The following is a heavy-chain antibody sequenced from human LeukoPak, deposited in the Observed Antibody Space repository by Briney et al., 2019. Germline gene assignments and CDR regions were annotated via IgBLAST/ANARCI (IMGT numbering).Heavy chain of an antibody. CDR1: GGSISSYY. CDR2: IYYSGST. Sequence: KPLETLSLTCTVSGGSISSYYWSWIRQPPGKGLEWIGYIYYSGSTNYNPSLKSRVTISVDTSKNQFSLKLSSVTAADTAVYYCASMEGYSLYAFDIWGQGTMVTVSS. D-gene: IGHD2-21*01. CDR3: ASMEGYSLYAFDI. J-gene: IGHJ3*02. V-gene: IGHV4-59*08.